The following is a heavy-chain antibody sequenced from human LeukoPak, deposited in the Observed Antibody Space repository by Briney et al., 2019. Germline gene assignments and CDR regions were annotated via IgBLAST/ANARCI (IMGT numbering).Heavy chain of an antibody. CDR1: GFTFSTYG. CDR2: IRYDGSNK. D-gene: IGHD1-26*01. J-gene: IGHJ3*02. V-gene: IGHV3-30*02. Sequence: GGSLRLSCAASGFTFSTYGMHWVRQAPGKGLEWVAFIRYDGSNKYYADSVKGRFTISRDNSKNTLYLQMNSLRAEDTAVYYCAKDKGSGSYSPDAFDIWGQGTMVTVSS. CDR3: AKDKGSGSYSPDAFDI.